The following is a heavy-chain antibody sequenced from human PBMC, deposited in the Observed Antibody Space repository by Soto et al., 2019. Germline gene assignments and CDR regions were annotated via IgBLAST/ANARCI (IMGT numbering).Heavy chain of an antibody. J-gene: IGHJ6*02. CDR3: ARDRDYMAYYYYGMDV. CDR2: IYYSGST. V-gene: IGHV4-61*01. D-gene: IGHD4-4*01. CDR1: GGSVSSGSYY. Sequence: SLTCTVSGGSVSSGSYYWSWIRQPPGKGLEWIGYIYYSGSTNYNPSLKSRVTISVDTSKNQFSLKLSSVTAADTAVYYCARDRDYMAYYYYGMDVWGQGTTVTVSS.